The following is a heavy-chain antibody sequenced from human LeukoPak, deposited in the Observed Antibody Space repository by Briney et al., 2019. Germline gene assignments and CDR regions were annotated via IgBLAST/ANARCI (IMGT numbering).Heavy chain of an antibody. CDR1: GYSFTSYW. CDR3: ASGYSSSPGTFDY. CDR2: IYPGDSDT. Sequence: GESLKISCQGSGYSFTSYWIGWVGQMPGKGRAWMGIIYPGDSDTRYSPSFQGQVTISGDKSISTAYLQWSSLKASDTAMYYCASGYSSSPGTFDYWGQGTLVTVSS. D-gene: IGHD6-13*01. V-gene: IGHV5-51*01. J-gene: IGHJ4*02.